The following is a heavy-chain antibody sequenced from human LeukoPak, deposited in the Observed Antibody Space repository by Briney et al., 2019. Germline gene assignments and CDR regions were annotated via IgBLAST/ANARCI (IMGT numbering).Heavy chain of an antibody. CDR2: IKQDGSEK. Sequence: PGGSLRLSCAASGFTFSSYWMSWVRQAPGKGLEWVANIKQDGSEKYYVDSVKGRFTISRDNAKNSLYLQMNSLRAEDTAVYYCARDLYSSGWYGYNWFDPWGQGTLVTVSS. CDR3: ARDLYSSGWYGYNWFDP. D-gene: IGHD6-19*01. J-gene: IGHJ5*02. V-gene: IGHV3-7*03. CDR1: GFTFSSYW.